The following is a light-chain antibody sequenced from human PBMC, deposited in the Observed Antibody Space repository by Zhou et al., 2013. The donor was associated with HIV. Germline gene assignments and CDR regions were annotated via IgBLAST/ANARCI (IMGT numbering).Light chain of an antibody. CDR2: GAS. J-gene: IGKJ2*01. V-gene: IGKV3-15*01. CDR3: QQYNNWPPMYT. CDR1: QRVSSD. Sequence: EIVMTQSPATLSVSPGERATLSCRASQRVSSDLAWYQQKPGQAPRLLIYGASTRATGIPARFSGSGSETEFTLTISSLQSEDFAVYYCQQYNNWPPMYTFGQGTKAGDQT.